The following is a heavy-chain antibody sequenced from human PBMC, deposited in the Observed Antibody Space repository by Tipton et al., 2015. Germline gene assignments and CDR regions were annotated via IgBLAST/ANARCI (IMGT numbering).Heavy chain of an antibody. J-gene: IGHJ4*02. D-gene: IGHD3-3*01. CDR1: GGSFSNYA. CDR3: AKVKGDFWSGFYGRYYFDY. V-gene: IGHV1-18*01. Sequence: QSGPEVKKPGSSVKVSCKASGGSFSNYALSWVRQAPGQGLEWMGWISAYNGNTNYAQKLQGRVTMTTDTSTSTAYMELRSLRSDDTAVYYCAKVKGDFWSGFYGRYYFDYWGQGTLVTVSS. CDR2: ISAYNGNT.